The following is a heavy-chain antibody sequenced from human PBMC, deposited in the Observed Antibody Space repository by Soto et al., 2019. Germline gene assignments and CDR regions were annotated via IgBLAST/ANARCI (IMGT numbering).Heavy chain of an antibody. CDR1: GFTFSSYG. CDR3: ARDSQSTELHTTVTTFLDYYYYMDV. V-gene: IGHV3-33*01. J-gene: IGHJ6*03. Sequence: GGSLRLSCAASGFTFSSYGMHWVRQAPGKGLEWVAVIWYDGSNKYYADSVKGRFTISRDNSKNTLYLQMNSLRAEDTAVYYCARDSQSTELHTTVTTFLDYYYYMDVWGKGTTVTVSS. D-gene: IGHD4-17*01. CDR2: IWYDGSNK.